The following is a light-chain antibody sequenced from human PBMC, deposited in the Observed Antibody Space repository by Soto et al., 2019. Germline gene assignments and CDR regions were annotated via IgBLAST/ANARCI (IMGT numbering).Light chain of an antibody. CDR3: ETWDVRLSAVV. CDR2: END. Sequence: QSVLTQPPSVSAAPGQKVTISCSGSSPNIGSKYVSWYQQVPGTAPKLLIYENDKRPSEIPDRFSGSKSGTSATLGISGLQTGDEADYYCETWDVRLSAVVFGGGTKLTVL. J-gene: IGLJ3*02. V-gene: IGLV1-51*02. CDR1: SPNIGSKY.